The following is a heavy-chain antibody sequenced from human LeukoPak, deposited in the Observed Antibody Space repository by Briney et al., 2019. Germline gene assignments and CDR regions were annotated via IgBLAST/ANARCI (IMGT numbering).Heavy chain of an antibody. CDR3: ARGRLRDY. J-gene: IGHJ4*02. Sequence: GRSLRLSCVGSGFTFSSYWMSWVRQVPGKGLEWVANIKHGGSEKYYVDSVKGRFTISRDDAKNSLNLQMNSLRAEDTAVYYCARGRLRDYWGQGTLVTVSS. CDR1: GFTFSSYW. CDR2: IKHGGSEK. D-gene: IGHD3-22*01. V-gene: IGHV3-7*01.